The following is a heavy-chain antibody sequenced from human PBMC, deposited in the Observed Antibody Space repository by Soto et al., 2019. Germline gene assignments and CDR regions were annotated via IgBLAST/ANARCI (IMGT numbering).Heavy chain of an antibody. Sequence: SETLSLTCAVYGGSFSGYYWSWIRQPPGKGLEWIGEINHSGSTNYNPSLKSRVTISVDTSKNQFSLKLSSVTAADTAVYYCARGYSSGWYGTPFFDYWGQGTLVTVPQ. CDR3: ARGYSSGWYGTPFFDY. D-gene: IGHD6-19*01. CDR2: INHSGST. V-gene: IGHV4-34*01. CDR1: GGSFSGYY. J-gene: IGHJ4*02.